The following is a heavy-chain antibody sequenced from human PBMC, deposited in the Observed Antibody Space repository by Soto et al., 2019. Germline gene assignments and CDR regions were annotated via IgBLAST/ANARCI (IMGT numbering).Heavy chain of an antibody. J-gene: IGHJ6*02. D-gene: IGHD3-10*01. V-gene: IGHV3-23*01. Sequence: GSSLTLSCAAFGFKLGDLAISCVRQGTGKGLEWVLVISGSGVITYYEDSVKGRFTISRDNAKNTLYLQMNSLRAEDAAVYYCAKGLLIMVRQVIIPPHYYYGRDVCGQGTTVSVS. CDR1: GFKLGDLA. CDR2: ISGSGVIT. CDR3: AKGLLIMVRQVIIPPHYYYGRDV.